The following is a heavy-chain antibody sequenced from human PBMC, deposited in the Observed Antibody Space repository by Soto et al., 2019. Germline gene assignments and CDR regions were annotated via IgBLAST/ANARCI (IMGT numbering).Heavy chain of an antibody. V-gene: IGHV5-51*01. CDR3: ARFQYSVSHYLDF. Sequence: GESLKICRRGSGGRCATYWIAWVRQMPGKGLEWMGTIFPDDSETRYSPTFQGQVTISADKSISTAYLQWRSLKASDSAIYYGARFQYSVSHYLDFWGKGTRVTVPQ. CDR1: GGRCATYW. D-gene: IGHD5-18*01. CDR2: IFPDDSET. J-gene: IGHJ4*02.